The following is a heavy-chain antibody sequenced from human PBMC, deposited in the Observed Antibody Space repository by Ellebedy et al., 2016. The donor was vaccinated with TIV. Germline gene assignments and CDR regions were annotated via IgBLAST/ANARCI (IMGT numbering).Heavy chain of an antibody. D-gene: IGHD3-22*01. V-gene: IGHV4-38-2*02. CDR1: GYSISSGYY. CDR2: IYHSGST. J-gene: IGHJ4*02. Sequence: GSLRLSCTVSGYSISSGYYWGWIRQPPGKGLEWIGSIYHSGSTYYNPSLKSRVTISVDTSKNQFSLKLSSVTAADTAVYYCARVGVVGTFNYDYWGQGTLVTVSS. CDR3: ARVGVVGTFNYDY.